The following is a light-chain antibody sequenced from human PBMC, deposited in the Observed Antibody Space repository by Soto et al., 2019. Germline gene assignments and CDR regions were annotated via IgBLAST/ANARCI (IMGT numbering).Light chain of an antibody. CDR2: GAS. J-gene: IGKJ2*01. Sequence: DVQMTQSPSSVSASVGDSVTITCRASQNLFSWLAWYQQKPGKAPKLLIHGASTLQSGVPSRFSGSGSGAEFTLTITSLQPDDFATYYCQQANTYPYTFGLGTKLVIK. CDR1: QNLFSW. V-gene: IGKV1-12*01. CDR3: QQANTYPYT.